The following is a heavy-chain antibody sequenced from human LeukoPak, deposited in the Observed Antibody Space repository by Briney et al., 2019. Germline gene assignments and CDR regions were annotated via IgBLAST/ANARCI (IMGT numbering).Heavy chain of an antibody. D-gene: IGHD3-10*01. Sequence: PGGSLRLSCAASKFTFSDYYMSWIRQAPGKGLEWVSYISSTSSTMYYVDSVKGRFTISRDNAKNSLYLQMNSLRAEDTAIYYCARCGDGLPCDFDYWGQGTLVTVSS. CDR1: KFTFSDYY. J-gene: IGHJ4*02. V-gene: IGHV3-11*04. CDR3: ARCGDGLPCDFDY. CDR2: ISSTSSTM.